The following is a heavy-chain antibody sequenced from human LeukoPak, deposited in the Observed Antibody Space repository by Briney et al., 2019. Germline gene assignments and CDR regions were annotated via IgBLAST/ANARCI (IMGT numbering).Heavy chain of an antibody. V-gene: IGHV1-18*01. Sequence: ASVKVSCKASGYTFTSFGISWVRQAPGQGLEWMGWISPYNGSTNYAQNLQGRVTMTTDTSTRTAYMELRSLGSDDTAVYYCARELGGYTGYDPIDFDYWGQGTLVTVSS. CDR2: ISPYNGST. CDR3: ARELGGYTGYDPIDFDY. J-gene: IGHJ4*02. CDR1: GYTFTSFG. D-gene: IGHD5-12*01.